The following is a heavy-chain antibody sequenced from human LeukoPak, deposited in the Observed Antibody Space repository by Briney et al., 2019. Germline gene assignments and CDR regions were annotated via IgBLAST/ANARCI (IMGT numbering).Heavy chain of an antibody. CDR2: ISGSGGST. J-gene: IGHJ4*02. Sequence: GGSLRLSCAASGFTFRSYAMSWVRQAPGKGLEWVSGISGSGGSTHYADSVKGRFTISRDNSKNTLCLQMNSLRAEDTAVYYCAKDGYAMVSFFDYWGQGTLVSVSS. CDR3: AKDGYAMVSFFDY. CDR1: GFTFRSYA. V-gene: IGHV3-23*01. D-gene: IGHD4/OR15-4a*01.